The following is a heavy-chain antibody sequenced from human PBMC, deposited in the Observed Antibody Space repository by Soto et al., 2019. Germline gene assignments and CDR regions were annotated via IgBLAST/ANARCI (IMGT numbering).Heavy chain of an antibody. J-gene: IGHJ3*02. CDR3: ARTTYGDYAAFDI. Sequence: PSETLSLTCTVSGGSISSYYWSWIRQPPGKGQEWIGYIYYSGSTNYNPSLKSRVTISVDTSKNQFSLKLSSVTAADTAVYYCARTTYGDYAAFDIWGQGTMVTVS. CDR2: IYYSGST. D-gene: IGHD4-17*01. V-gene: IGHV4-59*01. CDR1: GGSISSYY.